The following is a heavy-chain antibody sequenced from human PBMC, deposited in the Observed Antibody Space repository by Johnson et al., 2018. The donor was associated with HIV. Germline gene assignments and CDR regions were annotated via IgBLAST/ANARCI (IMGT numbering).Heavy chain of an antibody. J-gene: IGHJ3*02. CDR2: ISGSGGRI. CDR1: GFTVSSNY. Sequence: VQLVESGGGLVQPGGSLRLSCAASGFTVSSNYMSWVRQAPGKGLEWVSSISGSGGRIYYADSVRGRFTISRDNSKNTLYLQMSSLKTYDTAVYYCTTAIVIDAFDIWGQGTMVTVSS. V-gene: IGHV3-23*04. CDR3: TTAIVIDAFDI. D-gene: IGHD3-16*02.